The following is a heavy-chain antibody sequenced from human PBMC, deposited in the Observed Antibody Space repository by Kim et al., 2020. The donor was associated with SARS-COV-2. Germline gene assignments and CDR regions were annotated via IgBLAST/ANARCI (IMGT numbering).Heavy chain of an antibody. V-gene: IGHV3-49*03. CDR3: TRFLWFGDPSPYYYGMDV. CDR1: GFTFGDYA. J-gene: IGHJ6*02. D-gene: IGHD3-10*01. Sequence: GGSLRLSCTASGFTFGDYAMSWFRQAPGKGLEWVGFIRSKAYGGTTEYAASVKGRFTISRDDSKSIAYLQMNSLKTEDTAVYYCTRFLWFGDPSPYYYGMDVCGQGTTVTVSS. CDR2: IRSKAYGGTT.